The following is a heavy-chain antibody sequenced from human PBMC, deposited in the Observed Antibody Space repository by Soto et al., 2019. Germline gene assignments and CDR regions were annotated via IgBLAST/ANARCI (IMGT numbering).Heavy chain of an antibody. D-gene: IGHD6-13*01. Sequence: QVQLVESGGGVVQPGRSLRLSCAASGFTFSSYAIHWVRQAPGKGLEWVAIISSDGSIKYYADSVKGRFTISRDNSQSTLYLQMISLRAEDTAVYYCARDRYRSTSDYFDHWGQGTLVTVSS. J-gene: IGHJ4*02. CDR3: ARDRYRSTSDYFDH. V-gene: IGHV3-30-3*01. CDR1: GFTFSSYA. CDR2: ISSDGSIK.